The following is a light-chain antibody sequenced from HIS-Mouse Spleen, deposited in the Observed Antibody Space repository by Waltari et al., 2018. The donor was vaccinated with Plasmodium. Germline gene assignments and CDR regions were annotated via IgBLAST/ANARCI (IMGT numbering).Light chain of an antibody. CDR2: EDS. CDR3: YSTDSSGNHRV. Sequence: YELTQPPSVSVSPGQTARITCSGAALPKKYAYWYQQKSGQAPVLVIYEDSKRPSGIPERFSGSSSGTMATLTISGAQVEDEADYYCYSTDSSGNHRVFGGGTKLTVL. CDR1: ALPKKY. J-gene: IGLJ3*02. V-gene: IGLV3-10*01.